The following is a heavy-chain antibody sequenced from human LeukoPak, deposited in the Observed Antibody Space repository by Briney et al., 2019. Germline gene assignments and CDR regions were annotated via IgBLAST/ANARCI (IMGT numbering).Heavy chain of an antibody. CDR2: IYSGGST. CDR1: GFTVSSNY. D-gene: IGHD2-15*01. J-gene: IGHJ4*02. V-gene: IGHV3-53*01. Sequence: GGSLRLSCAASGFTVSSNYMSWVRQAPGKGLEWVSVIYSGGSTYYADSVKGRFTISRDNSKNTLYLQMNSLRAEDTAVYYCARGFCSSVSCPEGSPLSRLWGQGTQVTVSS. CDR3: ARGFCSSVSCPEGSPLSRL.